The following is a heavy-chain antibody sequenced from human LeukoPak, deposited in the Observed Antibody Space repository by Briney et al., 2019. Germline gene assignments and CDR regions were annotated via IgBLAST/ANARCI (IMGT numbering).Heavy chain of an antibody. J-gene: IGHJ4*02. V-gene: IGHV3-33*01. CDR2: IWYDGSNK. CDR3: AVMGGEHLVLDY. CDR1: GFTFSNYG. Sequence: GRSLRLSCEASGFTFSNYGMHWVRQAPGKGLEWVAVIWYDGSNKYYADSVKGRFTISRDNSKNTLYLQMKSLRAEETAVYYCAVMGGEHLVLDYWGQGTLVTVSS. D-gene: IGHD6-6*01.